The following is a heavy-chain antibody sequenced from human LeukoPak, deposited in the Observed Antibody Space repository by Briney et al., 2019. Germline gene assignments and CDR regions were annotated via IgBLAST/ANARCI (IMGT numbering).Heavy chain of an antibody. CDR2: ISTSGSTK. CDR3: ASDFTAMFTGFDY. J-gene: IGHJ4*02. CDR1: GFTFSSYE. Sequence: GGSLRLSCAASGFTFSSYEMNWVRQAPGKGLEWVSYISTSGSTKYYADSVKGRFTISRDNAKNSLYLQMNSLRAEDTAVYYCASDFTAMFTGFDYWGQGTLVTVSS. V-gene: IGHV3-48*03. D-gene: IGHD5-18*01.